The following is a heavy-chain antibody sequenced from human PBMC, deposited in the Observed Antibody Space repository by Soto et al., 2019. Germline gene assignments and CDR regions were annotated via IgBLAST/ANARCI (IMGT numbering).Heavy chain of an antibody. CDR2: IYESGST. Sequence: TLSLTCAVSGDSMSRSAYSWTWIRQPPGKGLEWIGYIYESGSTHYNPSLKSRVTISVDWSKNQFFLKLSSVTAADTAVYYCARRDCISTTCYFYYWGQGTLVTVSS. J-gene: IGHJ4*02. V-gene: IGHV4-30-2*01. CDR1: GDSMSRSAYS. D-gene: IGHD2-2*01. CDR3: ARRDCISTTCYFYY.